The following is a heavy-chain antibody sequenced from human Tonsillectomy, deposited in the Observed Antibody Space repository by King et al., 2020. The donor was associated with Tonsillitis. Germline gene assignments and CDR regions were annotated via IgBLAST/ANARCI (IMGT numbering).Heavy chain of an antibody. CDR3: AKEGDYCPYNFDY. Sequence: DVQLVESGGGLVQPGGSLRLPCAASGFTFSSYTMTWVRQAPGKGLQWASVISGSGGSTYYADSVKDRFTISRDNSKNTLYLQMNSPRAEDTAVYFCAKEGDYCPYNFDYWGQGTMVTVSS. J-gene: IGHJ4*02. V-gene: IGHV3-23*04. CDR1: GFTFSSYT. CDR2: ISGSGGST. D-gene: IGHD2/OR15-2a*01.